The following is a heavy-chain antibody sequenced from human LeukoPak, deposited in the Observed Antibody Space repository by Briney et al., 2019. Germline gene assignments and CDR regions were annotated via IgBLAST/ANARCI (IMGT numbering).Heavy chain of an antibody. CDR3: AREPIAAAGTGHDAFDI. V-gene: IGHV3-9*01. D-gene: IGHD6-13*01. J-gene: IGHJ3*02. Sequence: GGSLRLSCAASGFTFDDYAMSWVRQAPGKGLEWVSGISWNSGSIGYADSVKGRFITSRDNAKNSLYLQMNSLRAEDTAVYYCAREPIAAAGTGHDAFDIWGQGTMVTVSS. CDR1: GFTFDDYA. CDR2: ISWNSGSI.